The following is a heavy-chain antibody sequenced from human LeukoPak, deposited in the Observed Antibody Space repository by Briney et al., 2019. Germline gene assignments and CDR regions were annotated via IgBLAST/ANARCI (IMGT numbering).Heavy chain of an antibody. CDR1: GYTLTGSY. J-gene: IGHJ5*02. CDR3: ARGRLRFLEWHRLNWFDP. CDR2: INPNSGGT. D-gene: IGHD3-3*01. V-gene: IGHV1-2*02. Sequence: ASVKVSCKASGYTLTGSYIHWVRQALGQGLEWMEWINPNSGGTNYAQKFQGRVTMTRDTSISTAYMELSRLRSDDTAVYYCARGRLRFLEWHRLNWFDPWGQGTLVTVSS.